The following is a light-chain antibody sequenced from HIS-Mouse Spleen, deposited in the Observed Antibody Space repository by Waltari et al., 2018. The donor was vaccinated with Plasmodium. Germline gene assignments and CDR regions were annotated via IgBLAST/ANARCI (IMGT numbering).Light chain of an antibody. Sequence: SYELTQPPSVSVSPGQTARITCSGDALPKQYAYWYQQKPGQAPVLGIYKDSERPSGIPERFSGSSSGTTVTLTISGVQAEDEADYYCQSADSSGTYWVFGGGTKLTDL. J-gene: IGLJ3*02. CDR2: KDS. V-gene: IGLV3-25*03. CDR3: QSADSSGTYWV. CDR1: ALPKQY.